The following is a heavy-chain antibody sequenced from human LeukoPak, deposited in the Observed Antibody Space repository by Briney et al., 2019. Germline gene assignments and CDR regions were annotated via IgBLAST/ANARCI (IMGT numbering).Heavy chain of an antibody. CDR1: GYTLTELS. CDR2: FDPEDGET. D-gene: IGHD2-2*02. CDR3: ATVGRDQLLYEANWFDP. Sequence: ASVKVSCEVSGYTLTELSMHWVRQAPGKGLEWMGGFDPEDGETIYAQKFQGRVTMTEDTSTDTAYMELSSLRSEDTAVYYCATVGRDQLLYEANWFDPWGQGTLVTVSS. V-gene: IGHV1-24*01. J-gene: IGHJ5*02.